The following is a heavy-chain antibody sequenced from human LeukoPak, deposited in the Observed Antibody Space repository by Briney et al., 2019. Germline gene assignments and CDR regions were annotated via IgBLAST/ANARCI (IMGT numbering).Heavy chain of an antibody. CDR2: ISYDGSNK. Sequence: GGSLRLSCAASGFTFSSYAMHWVRQAPGKGLEWVAVISYDGSNKYYADSVKGRVTISRDNSKNTLYLQMTSLRAEDTAVYYCARDPTTVDEDIVVVPAATSFDPWGQGTLVTVSS. CDR3: ARDPTTVDEDIVVVPAATSFDP. CDR1: GFTFSSYA. J-gene: IGHJ5*02. D-gene: IGHD2-2*01. V-gene: IGHV3-30*04.